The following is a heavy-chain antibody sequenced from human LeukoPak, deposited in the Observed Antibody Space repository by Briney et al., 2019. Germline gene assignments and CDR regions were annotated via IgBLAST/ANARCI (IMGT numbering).Heavy chain of an antibody. D-gene: IGHD3-10*01. CDR3: ASDHYGSGSYKSYFDY. J-gene: IGHJ4*01. CDR1: DASVSTYS. CDR2: VYSSGAT. V-gene: IGHV4-4*07. Sequence: SETLSLTCTVSDASVSTYSWSWLRQPAGKGLEWIGRVYSSGATKYNTSLKSRVTISADTSKNQFSLKLPSVTAADTAVYYCASDHYGSGSYKSYFDYWGHGIQVTVSS.